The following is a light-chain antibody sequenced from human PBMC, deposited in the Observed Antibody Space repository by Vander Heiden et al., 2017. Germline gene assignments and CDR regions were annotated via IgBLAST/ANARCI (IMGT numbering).Light chain of an antibody. CDR1: SCSIGAGYE. J-gene: IGLJ2*01. Sequence: QSALTQPLPVPEPPGPRDANTCTAGSCSIGAGYEVHWYQQLPGTAPKLHIKGNSKRPSGLPVRCAGSKSGTTASRASTGLQGEDESDYYGQSYDSSLSGVVFGGGTKLTVL. V-gene: IGLV1-40*01. CDR3: QSYDSSLSGVV. CDR2: GNS.